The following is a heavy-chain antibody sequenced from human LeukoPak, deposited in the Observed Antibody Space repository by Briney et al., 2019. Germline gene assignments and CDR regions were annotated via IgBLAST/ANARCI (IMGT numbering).Heavy chain of an antibody. D-gene: IGHD3-10*01. CDR3: AKGRGSGSYPYAPYYMDV. J-gene: IGHJ6*03. CDR2: IYSGGST. Sequence: PGGSLRLSCAASGFTVSFNYMSWVRQAPGKGLEWISVIYSGGSTYYADSVKGRFTISRDNSKNTLYLQMNSPRAEDTAVYYCAKGRGSGSYPYAPYYMDVWGKGTTVTVSS. CDR1: GFTVSFNY. V-gene: IGHV3-53*01.